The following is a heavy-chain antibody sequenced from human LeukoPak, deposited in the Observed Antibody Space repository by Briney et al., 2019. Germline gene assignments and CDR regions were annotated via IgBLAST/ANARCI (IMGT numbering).Heavy chain of an antibody. CDR2: MNPQSGNT. D-gene: IGHD4-11*01. V-gene: IGHV1-8*03. CDR1: GYMFTNYD. Sequence: ASVNLSPKASGYMFTNYDITWVRQATGQGLEWMGWMNPQSGNTGYAQKFRGRVTITRDTSITTAYMELSSLRSEDTAVYYCARGPNYSNFGSAYDYYMYVSRKESTVTVSS. CDR3: ARGPNYSNFGSAYDYYMYV. J-gene: IGHJ6*03.